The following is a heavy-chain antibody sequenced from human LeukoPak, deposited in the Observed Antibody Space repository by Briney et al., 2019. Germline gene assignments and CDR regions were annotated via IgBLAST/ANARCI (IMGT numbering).Heavy chain of an antibody. CDR1: GFTVSSNY. J-gene: IGHJ6*02. CDR2: ISGSGGST. CDR3: VGYGGNRPPPYYYGMDV. Sequence: PGGSLRLSCAASGFTVSSNYMSWVRQAPGKGLEWVSVISGSGGSTYYADSVKGRFTISRDNSKNTLYLHMNSLRAEDTAVYYCVGYGGNRPPPYYYGMDVWGQGTTVTASS. V-gene: IGHV3-23*01. D-gene: IGHD4-23*01.